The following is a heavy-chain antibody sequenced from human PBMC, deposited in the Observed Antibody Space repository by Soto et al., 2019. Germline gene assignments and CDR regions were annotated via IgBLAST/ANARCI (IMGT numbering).Heavy chain of an antibody. V-gene: IGHV2-5*02. D-gene: IGHD2-15*01. Sequence: QITLKESGPTLVKPTQTITLTCTFSGFSLSTSGVGVAWIRQPPGKALEWLALIYWDDDKRYRPSLETRLTIPKDTSKNQVVLTMTTVDSVETATYYCAYLPCSGGSCYWFSYSGMDVWGQGTTVIGSS. J-gene: IGHJ6*02. CDR2: IYWDDDK. CDR3: AYLPCSGGSCYWFSYSGMDV. CDR1: GFSLSTSGVG.